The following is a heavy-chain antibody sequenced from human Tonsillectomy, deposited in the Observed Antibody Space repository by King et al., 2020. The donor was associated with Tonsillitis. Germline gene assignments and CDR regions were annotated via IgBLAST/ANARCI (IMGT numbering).Heavy chain of an antibody. D-gene: IGHD3-22*01. J-gene: IGHJ4*02. CDR2: ISRDSKSI. Sequence: VQLVESGGGLAQPGGSLRLSCGASGSTLSSYNMNWFRQAPGMGLEWLSYISRDSKSIYYAASVKGRFTISRDNDKNSLYLQMSSLRDEDTALYYCARDDYDNTGPVSWGQGTLVTVSS. CDR3: ARDDYDNTGPVS. CDR1: GSTLSSYN. V-gene: IGHV3-48*02.